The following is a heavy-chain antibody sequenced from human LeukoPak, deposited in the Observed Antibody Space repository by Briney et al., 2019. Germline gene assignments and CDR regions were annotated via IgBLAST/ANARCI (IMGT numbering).Heavy chain of an antibody. D-gene: IGHD3-22*01. V-gene: IGHV4-34*01. CDR3: ARVLYYDSSGPDV. Sequence: EINHSGSTNYNPSLKSRVTISVDTSKNQFSLKLSSVTAADTAVYYCARVLYYDSSGPDVWGQGTTVTVSS. J-gene: IGHJ6*02. CDR2: INHSGST.